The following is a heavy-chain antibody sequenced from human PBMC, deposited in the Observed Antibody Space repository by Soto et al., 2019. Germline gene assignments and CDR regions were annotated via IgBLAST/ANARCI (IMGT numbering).Heavy chain of an antibody. V-gene: IGHV3-21*06. J-gene: IGHJ4*02. CDR1: GFTFSNYN. Sequence: WCPRLSCGASGFTFSNYNMNWVRQAPGKGLEWVSSISSTSNYIYYADSVKGRFTISRDNAQNSLFLQMNSLRVEDTAVYYCARVVYYDSSGYQYWGQGTLVTVSS. CDR2: ISSTSNYI. D-gene: IGHD3-22*01. CDR3: ARVVYYDSSGYQY.